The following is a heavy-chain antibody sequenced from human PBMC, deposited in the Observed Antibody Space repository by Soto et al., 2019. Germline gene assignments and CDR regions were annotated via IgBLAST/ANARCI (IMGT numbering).Heavy chain of an antibody. CDR2: INPNSGGT. Sequence: ASVKVSCKASGYTFTGYYMHWVRQAPGQGLEWTGWINPNSGGTNYAQKFQGWVTMTRDTSISTAYMELSRLRSDDTAVYYCARAANPLVVPAAMASWFDPWGQGTLVTVSS. CDR1: GYTFTGYY. CDR3: ARAANPLVVPAAMASWFDP. V-gene: IGHV1-2*04. D-gene: IGHD2-2*01. J-gene: IGHJ5*02.